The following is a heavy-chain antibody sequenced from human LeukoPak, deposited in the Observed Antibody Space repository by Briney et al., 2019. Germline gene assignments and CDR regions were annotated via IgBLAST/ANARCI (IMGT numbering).Heavy chain of an antibody. D-gene: IGHD6-19*01. V-gene: IGHV3-48*03. CDR3: ARYSSGWYLEFDY. CDR2: ISSSGSTI. J-gene: IGHJ4*02. Sequence: PGGSLRLSCAASGFTFSSYEMNWVRQAPGKGLEWVSYISSSGSTIYYADSVKGRFTISRDNAKNSLYLQMNSLRAEDTAVYYCARYSSGWYLEFDYWGQGTLVTVSS. CDR1: GFTFSSYE.